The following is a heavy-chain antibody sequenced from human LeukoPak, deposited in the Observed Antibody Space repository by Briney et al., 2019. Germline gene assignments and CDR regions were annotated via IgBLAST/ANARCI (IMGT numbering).Heavy chain of an antibody. D-gene: IGHD3-10*01. J-gene: IGHJ6*04. CDR1: RGTLSSYA. V-gene: IGHV1-69*13. CDR2: IIPIFGTA. CDR3: ASGAYYGSGITYGMDV. Sequence: AASVKVSCKASRGTLSSYAISWVRQAPGQGLEWMGGIIPIFGTANYAQKLQGRVTITADESTSTAYMELSSLRSEDTAVYYCASGAYYGSGITYGMDVWGKGTTVTVSS.